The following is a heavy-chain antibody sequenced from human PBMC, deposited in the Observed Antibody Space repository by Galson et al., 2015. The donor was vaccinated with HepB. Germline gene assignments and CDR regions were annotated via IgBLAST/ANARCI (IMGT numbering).Heavy chain of an antibody. CDR2: ISSSSTYI. CDR1: GFTFSSYS. V-gene: IGHV3-21*01. CDR3: ARVGIVVVPAAIRSRWFDP. J-gene: IGHJ5*02. D-gene: IGHD2-2*02. Sequence: SLRLSCAASGFTFSSYSMHWVRQAPGKGLNWVSSISSSSTYIYYTDSVKGRFTISRDNAKNSLYLQMNSLRAEDTAVYYCARVGIVVVPAAIRSRWFDPWGQGTLVTVSS.